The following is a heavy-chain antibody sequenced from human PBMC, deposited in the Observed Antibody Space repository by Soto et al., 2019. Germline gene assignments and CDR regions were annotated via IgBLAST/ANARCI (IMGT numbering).Heavy chain of an antibody. V-gene: IGHV1-18*01. CDR2: ISGYNGNT. CDR1: DHTFSYYG. D-gene: IGHD2-8*02. J-gene: IGHJ6*02. Sequence: QVQLLQSGGEVKKPGASVKVSCNSSDHTFSYYGINWVRRAPGQGLEWMGWISGYNGNTKYAPKFQDRVTMRSDTMTRTAYMEMRSLTSDDTAVYFCAATGGHYFSLDVCGQGATGTVSS. CDR3: AATGGHYFSLDV.